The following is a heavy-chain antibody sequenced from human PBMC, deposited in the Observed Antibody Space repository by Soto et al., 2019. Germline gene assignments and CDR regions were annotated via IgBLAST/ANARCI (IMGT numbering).Heavy chain of an antibody. CDR1: GGSISSGGYS. J-gene: IGHJ4*02. V-gene: IGHV4-30-2*01. CDR2: IYHSGST. Sequence: QLQLQESGSGLVKPSQTLSLTCAVSGGSISSGGYSWSWIRQPPGKGLEWIGYIYHSGSTYSNPSLKIRVTITGDRSKNQFPLTLRSVTAADTAVYYCAAGGGLPRYYWGQGTLVTVSS. D-gene: IGHD5-12*01. CDR3: AAGGGLPRYY.